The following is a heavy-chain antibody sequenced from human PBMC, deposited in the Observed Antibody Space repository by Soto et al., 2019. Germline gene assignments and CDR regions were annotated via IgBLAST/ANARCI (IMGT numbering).Heavy chain of an antibody. CDR3: AKGGFWVHYGMDV. Sequence: EVQLLESGGGLVQPGGSLRLSCAASGSNFDSYAMNWVRQAPGKGLEWVSAISRDGGTTFYADSVKGRFTISRDNSENTLYTEMNSLRVEDTAVYYCAKGGFWVHYGMDVWGKGTTVTVSS. CDR1: GSNFDSYA. CDR2: ISRDGGTT. J-gene: IGHJ6*04. V-gene: IGHV3-23*01. D-gene: IGHD3-16*01.